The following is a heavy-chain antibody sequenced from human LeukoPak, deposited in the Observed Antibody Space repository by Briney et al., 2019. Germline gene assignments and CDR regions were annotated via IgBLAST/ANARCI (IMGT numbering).Heavy chain of an antibody. Sequence: SVKVSCKASGGTFSSYAISWVRQAPGQGLEWMGRIIPILGIANYAQKFQGRVTITADKSTSTAYMELSSLRSEDTAVYYCARVGCSSTSCCDWGQGTLVTVSS. J-gene: IGHJ4*02. CDR2: IIPILGIA. CDR1: GGTFSSYA. D-gene: IGHD2-2*01. CDR3: ARVGCSSTSCCD. V-gene: IGHV1-69*04.